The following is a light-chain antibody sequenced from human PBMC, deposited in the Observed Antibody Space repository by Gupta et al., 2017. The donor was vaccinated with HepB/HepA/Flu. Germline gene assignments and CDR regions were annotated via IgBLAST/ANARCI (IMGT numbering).Light chain of an antibody. J-gene: IGKJ4*01. Sequence: EIVLTQSPATLSLSPGERATLSCRASQSVNNYLAWYQQKPGQAPRLLIYDTYNRATGVPTRFSGSGSGKDFTLTSSSLETEDFAIYYGQQRSNFAFGGGTKVEIK. V-gene: IGKV3-11*01. CDR1: QSVNNY. CDR2: DTY. CDR3: QQRSNFA.